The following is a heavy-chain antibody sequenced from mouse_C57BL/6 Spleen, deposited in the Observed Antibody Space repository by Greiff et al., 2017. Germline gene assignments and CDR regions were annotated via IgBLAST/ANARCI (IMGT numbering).Heavy chain of an antibody. CDR1: GFTFSSYA. CDR2: ISDGGSYT. CDR3: ARYGSSLFDY. D-gene: IGHD1-1*01. V-gene: IGHV5-4*03. J-gene: IGHJ2*01. Sequence: DVMLVESGGGLVKPGGSLKLSCAASGFTFSSYAMSWVRQTPEKRLEWVATISDGGSYTYYPDNVKGRFTISRDNAKNNLYLQMSHLKSEDTAMYYCARYGSSLFDYWGQGTTLTVSS.